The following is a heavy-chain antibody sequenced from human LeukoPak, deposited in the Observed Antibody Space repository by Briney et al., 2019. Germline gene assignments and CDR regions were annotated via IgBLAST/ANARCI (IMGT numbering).Heavy chain of an antibody. J-gene: IGHJ3*01. CDR3: AADGEYAFLV. V-gene: IGHV3-74*01. D-gene: IGHD2/OR15-2a*01. CDR2: ITSDGITT. Sequence: PGGSLRLSCAASGLTFHNTWMHWIRQAPGKGLVWVSRITSDGITTTYADSVKGRFTISRDNAKNTLYLQMNSLRADDTAVYYCAADGEYAFLVWGQGTMVTVSS. CDR1: GLTFHNTW.